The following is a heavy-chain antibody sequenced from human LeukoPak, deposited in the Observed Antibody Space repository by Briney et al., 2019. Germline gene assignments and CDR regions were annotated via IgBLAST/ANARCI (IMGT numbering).Heavy chain of an antibody. J-gene: IGHJ6*04. CDR1: GYTFTSYG. CDR3: ARDKGIVVVPSEEDWSPVPDV. D-gene: IGHD2-2*01. V-gene: IGHV1-69*05. Sequence: GASVKVSCKASGYTFTSYGISWVRQAPGQGLEWMGGIIPIFGTANYAQKFQGRVTITTDESTSTAYMELSSLRSEDTAVYYCARDKGIVVVPSEEDWSPVPDVWGKGTTVTVSS. CDR2: IIPIFGTA.